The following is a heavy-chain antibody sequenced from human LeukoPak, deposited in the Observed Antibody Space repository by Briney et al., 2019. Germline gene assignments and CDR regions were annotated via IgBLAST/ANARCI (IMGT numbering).Heavy chain of an antibody. V-gene: IGHV1-18*01. J-gene: IGHJ4*02. CDR3: ARQMGYCSGGSCYRGFDY. CDR1: GYTFTSYG. D-gene: IGHD2-15*01. CDR2: ISAYNGNT. Sequence: ASVKVSFKASGYTFTSYGISWVRQAPGQGLEWMGWISAYNGNTNYAQKLQGRVTMTTDTSTSTAYMELRSLRSDDTAVYYWARQMGYCSGGSCYRGFDYWGQGTLVTVSS.